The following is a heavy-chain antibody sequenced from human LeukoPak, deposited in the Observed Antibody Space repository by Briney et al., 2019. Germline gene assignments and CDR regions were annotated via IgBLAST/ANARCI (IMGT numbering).Heavy chain of an antibody. J-gene: IGHJ4*02. CDR1: GFTFSSYS. V-gene: IGHV3-48*04. CDR2: ISSSSSTI. Sequence: GGSLRLSCAASGFTFSSYSMNWVRQAPGKGLEWVSYISSSSSTIYYADSVKGRFTISRDNAKNSLHLQMNSLRAEDTAVYYCARSLTLYSSGWYFEYWGQGTLVSVSS. D-gene: IGHD6-19*01. CDR3: ARSLTLYSSGWYFEY.